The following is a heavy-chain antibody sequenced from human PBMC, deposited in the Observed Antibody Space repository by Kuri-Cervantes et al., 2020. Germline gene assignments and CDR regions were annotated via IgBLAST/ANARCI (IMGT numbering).Heavy chain of an antibody. CDR1: GFTFSSYA. CDR2: ISYDGSNK. Sequence: GGSLRLSCAASGFTFSSYAMHWVRQAPGKGLEWVAVISYDGSNKYYADSVKGRFTISRDNAKKSLYLQMNSLRAEDTAVYYCARESSYAFGIWGQGTTVTVSS. D-gene: IGHD3-10*01. J-gene: IGHJ3*02. V-gene: IGHV3-30-3*01. CDR3: ARESSYAFGI.